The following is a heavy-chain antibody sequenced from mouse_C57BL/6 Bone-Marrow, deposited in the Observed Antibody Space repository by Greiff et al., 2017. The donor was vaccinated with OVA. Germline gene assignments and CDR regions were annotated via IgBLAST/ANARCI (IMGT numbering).Heavy chain of an antibody. J-gene: IGHJ3*01. D-gene: IGHD4-1*01. CDR1: GYTFTDYY. V-gene: IGHV1-76*01. Sequence: LEESGAELVRPGASVKLSCKASGYTFTDYYINWVKQRPGQGLEWIARIYPGSGNTYYNEKFKGKATLTAEKSSSTAYMQLSSLTSEDSAVYFCARYSPSLGGGFAYWGQGTLVTVSA. CDR2: IYPGSGNT. CDR3: ARYSPSLGGGFAY.